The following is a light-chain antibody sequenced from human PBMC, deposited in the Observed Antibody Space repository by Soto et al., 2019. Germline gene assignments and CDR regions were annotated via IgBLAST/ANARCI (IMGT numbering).Light chain of an antibody. V-gene: IGLV2-14*01. CDR2: AVN. J-gene: IGLJ3*02. Sequence: QSVLTQPASVSGSPGQSITISCTGTSSDVGGYIFVSWYQQHPGKAPKLMIYAVNNRPSGVSDRFSGSKSGNTASLTISGLQAEDEADYYCSSYTVSTTLVLFGGGTKVTVL. CDR3: SSYTVSTTLVL. CDR1: SSDVGGYIF.